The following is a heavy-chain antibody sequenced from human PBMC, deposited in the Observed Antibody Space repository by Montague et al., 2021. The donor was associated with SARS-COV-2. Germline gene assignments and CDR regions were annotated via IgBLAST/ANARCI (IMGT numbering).Heavy chain of an antibody. J-gene: IGHJ3*02. CDR1: GRSITGYY. V-gene: IGHV4-59*01. CDR2: IYDGGAA. Sequence: SDSRSLTHTVSGRSITGYYWSWLRRSPGKGLEWIAYIYDGGAANYNPSLGSRVTISIDTSKNQFSLKVNSVTAADTAVYYCVRDHPYGGPSGPYDIWGQGTMVTVSS. CDR3: VRDHPYGGPSGPYDI. D-gene: IGHD4-23*01.